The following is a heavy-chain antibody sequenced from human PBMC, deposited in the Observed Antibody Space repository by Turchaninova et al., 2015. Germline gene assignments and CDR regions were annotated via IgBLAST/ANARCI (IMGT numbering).Heavy chain of an antibody. J-gene: IGHJ4*02. Sequence: EVQLVESGGGLVQLGGSRGLSCAVAGFHFSSCPMGGGPQVPREGPEWVSGISGSGVSSDYADSVKGRFTLSRDNSKNTLYLQMNSLRVGDTAKYYCTKDDGDSNSWYEFDQWGQGTLVTVSS. CDR1: GFHFSSCP. D-gene: IGHD6-13*01. V-gene: IGHV3-23*04. CDR2: ISGSGVSS. CDR3: TKDDGDSNSWYEFDQ.